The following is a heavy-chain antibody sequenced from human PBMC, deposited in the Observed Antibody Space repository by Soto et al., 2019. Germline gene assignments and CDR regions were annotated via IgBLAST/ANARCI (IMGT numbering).Heavy chain of an antibody. J-gene: IGHJ4*02. CDR2: IYYSGST. CDR3: ARPVYGSGDFDY. CDR1: GDSISSYY. D-gene: IGHD3-10*01. V-gene: IGHV4-59*08. Sequence: SETLSLTCTVSGDSISSYYWSWIRQPPGKGLEWIGYIYYSGSTNYNPSLKSRVTISVDTSKNQFSLKLSSVTAADTAVYYCARPVYGSGDFDYWGQGTLVTVSS.